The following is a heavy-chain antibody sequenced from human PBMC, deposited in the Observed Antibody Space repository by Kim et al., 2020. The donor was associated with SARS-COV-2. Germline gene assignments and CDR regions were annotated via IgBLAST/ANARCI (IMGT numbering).Heavy chain of an antibody. CDR3: ARWHSSSHNWFDP. V-gene: IGHV4-31*03. J-gene: IGHJ5*02. Sequence: SETLSLTCTVSGGSISSGGYYWSWIRQHPGKGLEWIGYIYYSGSTYYNPSLKSRVTISVDTSKNQFSLKLSSVTAADTAVYYCARWHSSSHNWFDPWGQGTLVTVSS. CDR1: GGSISSGGYY. D-gene: IGHD6-6*01. CDR2: IYYSGST.